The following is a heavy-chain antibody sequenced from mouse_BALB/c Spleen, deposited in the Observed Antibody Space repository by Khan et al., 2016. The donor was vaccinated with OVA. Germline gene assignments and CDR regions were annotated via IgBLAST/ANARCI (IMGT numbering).Heavy chain of an antibody. Sequence: EVQLQESGPGLVKPSQTLSLTCSVTGDSITSGYWNWIRKFPGNKLDYMGYISYSGNTYYNPSLKSRISITRDTSKNQYYMQLKSVTTEDTATYYCAFELRGFAYWGQGTLVTVSA. D-gene: IGHD1-1*01. CDR3: AFELRGFAY. CDR1: GDSITSGY. J-gene: IGHJ3*01. V-gene: IGHV3-8*02. CDR2: ISYSGNT.